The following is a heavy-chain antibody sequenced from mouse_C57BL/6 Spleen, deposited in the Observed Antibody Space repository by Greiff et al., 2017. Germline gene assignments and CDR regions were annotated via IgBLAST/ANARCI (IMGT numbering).Heavy chain of an antibody. D-gene: IGHD2-4*01. CDR3: AKGPYDYDVRYYAMDY. V-gene: IGHV14-3*01. J-gene: IGHJ4*01. CDR1: GFNIKNTY. CDR2: IDPANGNT. Sequence: EVNVVESVAELVRPGASVKLSCTASGFNIKNTYMHWVKQRPEQGLEWIGRIDPANGNTKYAPKFQGKATITADTSSNTAYLQLSSLTSEDTAIYYCAKGPYDYDVRYYAMDYWGQGTSVTVSS.